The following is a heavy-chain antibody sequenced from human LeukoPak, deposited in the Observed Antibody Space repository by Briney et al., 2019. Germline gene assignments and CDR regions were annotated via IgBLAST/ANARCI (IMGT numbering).Heavy chain of an antibody. D-gene: IGHD5-18*01. CDR1: GFTFSSCS. J-gene: IGHJ6*04. CDR2: ISGSSSYI. Sequence: GGSLRLSCAASGFTFSSCSMNWVRQAPGKGLEWVSYISGSSSYIYYADSVKGRFTISRDNAKNSLYLQMNSLRAEDTAVYFCARDTGMVSSDYGLDVWGKGTTVIVSS. V-gene: IGHV3-21*01. CDR3: ARDTGMVSSDYGLDV.